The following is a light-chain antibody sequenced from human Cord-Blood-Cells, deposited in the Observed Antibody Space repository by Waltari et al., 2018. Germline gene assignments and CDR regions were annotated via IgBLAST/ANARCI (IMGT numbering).Light chain of an antibody. J-gene: IGKJ2*01. CDR2: GAS. CDR3: QQYGSSPYT. CDR1: QSVSSSY. V-gene: IGKV3-20*01. Sequence: EIVLTQSPGTLSLSPGERATLSCRARQSVSSSYLAWYQQKPGQAPWLLIYGASSRDTGIPDRFSGSGSGTDFTLTISRLEPEDFAVYYCQQYGSSPYTFGQGTKLEIK.